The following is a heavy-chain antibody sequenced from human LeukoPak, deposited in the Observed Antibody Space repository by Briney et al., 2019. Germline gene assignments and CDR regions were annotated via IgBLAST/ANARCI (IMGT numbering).Heavy chain of an antibody. J-gene: IGHJ6*02. CDR3: ATSLGYCSSTSCIYGMDV. V-gene: IGHV4-34*01. CDR1: GGSFSGYY. D-gene: IGHD2-2*01. Sequence: PSETLSLTCAVYGGSFSGYYWSWIRQPPGKGLEWIGEINHSGSTNYNPSLKSRVTISVDTSKNQFSLKLSSVTVADTAVYYCATSLGYCSSTSCIYGMDVWGQGTTVTVSS. CDR2: INHSGST.